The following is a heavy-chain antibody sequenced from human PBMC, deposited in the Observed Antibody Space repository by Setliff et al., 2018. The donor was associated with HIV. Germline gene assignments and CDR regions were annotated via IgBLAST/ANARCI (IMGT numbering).Heavy chain of an antibody. J-gene: IGHJ4*02. CDR3: ARGYCSSTSCYGIYYFDN. Sequence: ASVKVSCKASGYTFISYGVSWVRQAPGQGLERMGWMNPKSGNTGYARKFQGRVTMTRKTSISTAYMELRSLRSDDTAVYYCARGYCSSTSCYGIYYFDNWGQGTPVTVSS. D-gene: IGHD2-2*01. V-gene: IGHV1-8*01. CDR2: MNPKSGNT. CDR1: GYTFISYG.